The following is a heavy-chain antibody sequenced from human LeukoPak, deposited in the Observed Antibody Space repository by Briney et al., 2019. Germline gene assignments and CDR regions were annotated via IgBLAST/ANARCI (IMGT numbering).Heavy chain of an antibody. Sequence: GRSLRLSCAPSGFTFSSYGMHWVRQAPGKGLEWVAVISYDGSNKNYADSVKGRFTISRDNSKNTLYLKMNSLRAEDTAVYYCAKDTDYGSGSRRSYYYFGMDVWGKGTTVTVSS. J-gene: IGHJ6*01. V-gene: IGHV3-30*18. CDR2: ISYDGSNK. CDR3: AKDTDYGSGSRRSYYYFGMDV. CDR1: GFTFSSYG. D-gene: IGHD3-10*01.